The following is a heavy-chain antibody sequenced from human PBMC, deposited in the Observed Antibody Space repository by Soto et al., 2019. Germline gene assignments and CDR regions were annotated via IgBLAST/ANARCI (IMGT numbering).Heavy chain of an antibody. CDR2: IYYNGYT. CDR3: ARATVMKEADWFDP. V-gene: IGHV4-61*01. CDR1: GDSVSSGSYY. D-gene: IGHD4-17*01. J-gene: IGHJ5*02. Sequence: QVQLQESGPGLVKSSETLSLTCTVSGDSVSSGSYYWSWIRQPPGKGLEWIGYIYYNGYTNYNPALKSRVTLSLDTSKSQFSLRLSSVTAADTAVYYCARATVMKEADWFDPWGQGTLVTVSS.